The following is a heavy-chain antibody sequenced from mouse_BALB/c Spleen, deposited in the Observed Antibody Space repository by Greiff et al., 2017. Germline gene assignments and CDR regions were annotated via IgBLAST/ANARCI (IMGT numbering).Heavy chain of an antibody. CDR3: ARDGYYSYAMDY. Sequence: QVHVKQSGPGLVAPSQSLSITCTVSGFSLTSYGVHWVRQPPGKGLEWLGVIWAGGSTNYNSALMSRLSISKDNSKSQVFLKMNSLQTDDTAMYYCARDGYYSYAMDYWGQGTSVTVSS. CDR1: GFSLTSYG. J-gene: IGHJ4*01. CDR2: IWAGGST. D-gene: IGHD2-3*01. V-gene: IGHV2-9*02.